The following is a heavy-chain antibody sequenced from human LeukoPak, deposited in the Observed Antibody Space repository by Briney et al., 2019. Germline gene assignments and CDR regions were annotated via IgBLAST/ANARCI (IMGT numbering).Heavy chain of an antibody. CDR1: GYTFTGYC. CDR3: AKNYGSGSQYYFDY. Sequence: ASVKVSCKASGYTFTGYCMHWVRQAPGHGLEWMGRINPNSGGTNYAQKFQGRVTMTRDTSISTAYMELSRLRSDDTAVYYCAKNYGSGSQYYFDYWGQGTLVTVSS. V-gene: IGHV1-2*06. D-gene: IGHD3-10*01. J-gene: IGHJ4*02. CDR2: INPNSGGT.